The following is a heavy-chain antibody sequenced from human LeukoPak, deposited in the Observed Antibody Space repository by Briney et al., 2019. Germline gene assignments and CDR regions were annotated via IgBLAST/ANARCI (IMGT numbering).Heavy chain of an antibody. CDR1: GYSFTSYW. J-gene: IGHJ4*02. CDR3: ARHLGGYDILTGYYTE. V-gene: IGHV5-51*01. CDR2: IYPGDSDT. D-gene: IGHD3-9*01. Sequence: GESLKISCKGSGYSFTSYWIGWVRQMPGKGLEWMGIIYPGDSDTRYSPSFQGQVTISADKSISTAYLQWSSLKASDTAMYYWARHLGGYDILTGYYTEWGQGTLVTVSS.